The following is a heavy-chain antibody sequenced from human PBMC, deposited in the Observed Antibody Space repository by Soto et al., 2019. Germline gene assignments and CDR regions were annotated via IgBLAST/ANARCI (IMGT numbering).Heavy chain of an antibody. CDR1: GYTFTSYY. CDR2: INPSGGST. Sequence: ASVTVSCKASGYTFTSYYMHWVRQAPGQGLEWMGIINPSGGSTSYAQKFQGRVTMTRDTSTSTVYMELSSLRSEDTAVYYCARADPTYYYDSSGPRAFDIWGQGTMVTVSS. D-gene: IGHD3-22*01. J-gene: IGHJ3*02. CDR3: ARADPTYYYDSSGPRAFDI. V-gene: IGHV1-46*01.